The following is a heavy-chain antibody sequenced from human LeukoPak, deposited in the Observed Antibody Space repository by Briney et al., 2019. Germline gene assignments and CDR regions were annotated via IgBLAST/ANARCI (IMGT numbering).Heavy chain of an antibody. V-gene: IGHV4-61*02. CDR1: GGSISSGSYY. J-gene: IGHJ6*03. D-gene: IGHD2-15*01. CDR3: ARDRCSGGSCYGDYYYYYYYMDV. CDR2: IYTSGST. Sequence: PSQTLSLTCTVSGGSISSGSYYWSWIRQPAGKGPEWIGRIYTSGSTNYNPSLKSRVTISVDTSKNQFSLKLSSVTAADTAVYYCARDRCSGGSCYGDYYYYYYYMDVWGKGTTVTVSS.